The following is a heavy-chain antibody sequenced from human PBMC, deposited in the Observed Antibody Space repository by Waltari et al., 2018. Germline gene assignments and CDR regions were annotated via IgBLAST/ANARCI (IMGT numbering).Heavy chain of an antibody. V-gene: IGHV4-38-2*02. J-gene: IGHJ4*02. D-gene: IGHD1-20*01. CDR1: GYSISSGYY. Sequence: QVQLQESGPGLVTPSETLSLTCAVSGYSISSGYYWGWLRQPPGKGLEWIGSIYHSGSTFYNPSLKSRVTISVDTSKNQFSLKLSSVTAADTAVYYCARDTPAPRITGATSVDYWGQGTLVTVSS. CDR3: ARDTPAPRITGATSVDY. CDR2: IYHSGST.